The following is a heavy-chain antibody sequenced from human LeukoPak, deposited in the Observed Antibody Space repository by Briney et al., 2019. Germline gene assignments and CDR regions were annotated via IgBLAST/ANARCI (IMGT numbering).Heavy chain of an antibody. V-gene: IGHV4-39*01. CDR2: IYYSGST. CDR1: GGSISSSSYY. Sequence: SETLSLTCTVSGGSISSSSYYWGWIRQPPGKGLEWIGSIYYSGSTYYNPSLKSRVTISVDTSKNQFSLKLSSVTAADTAVYYCARHVRDCSSTSCYYGEPLLYFDYWGQGTLVTVSS. J-gene: IGHJ4*02. D-gene: IGHD2-2*01. CDR3: ARHVRDCSSTSCYYGEPLLYFDY.